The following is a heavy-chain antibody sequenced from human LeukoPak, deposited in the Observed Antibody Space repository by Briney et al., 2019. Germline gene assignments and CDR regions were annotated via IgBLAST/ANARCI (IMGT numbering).Heavy chain of an antibody. J-gene: IGHJ4*02. V-gene: IGHV3-7*01. CDR3: ARDRSRWFY. CDR2: INEDGSEK. CDR1: GFTFSSYS. Sequence: GGSLRLSCAASGFTFSSYSMSWVRQAPGKGMEWVAYINEDGSEKYYVDSVKGRFTISRDNANNSVFLQMNSLRSEDTAVYYCARDRSRWFYWGQGTLVTVSS. D-gene: IGHD3-10*01.